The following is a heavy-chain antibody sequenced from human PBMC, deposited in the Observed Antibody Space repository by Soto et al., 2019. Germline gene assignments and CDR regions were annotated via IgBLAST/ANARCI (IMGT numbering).Heavy chain of an antibody. CDR3: GSPRSGPSPDVGH. CDR1: GYTFTSYG. CDR2: ISAYNGNT. Sequence: ASVKVSCKASGYTFTSYGISWVRQAPGQGLEWMGWISAYNGNTNYAQKLQGRVTMTTDTSTSTAYMELRSLRSDDTAVYYCGSPRSGPSPDVGHWGHGTMVTVSS. J-gene: IGHJ4*01. V-gene: IGHV1-18*01. D-gene: IGHD2-15*01.